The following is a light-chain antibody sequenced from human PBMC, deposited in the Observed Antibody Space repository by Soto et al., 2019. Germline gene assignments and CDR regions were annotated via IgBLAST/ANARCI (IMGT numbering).Light chain of an antibody. CDR3: QQFSSYPLT. CDR2: DAS. CDR1: QTVRNNY. J-gene: IGKJ4*01. V-gene: IGKV3-20*01. Sequence: EFVFTQSPGTLSLSPGERVTLSCSASQTVRNNYLAWYQQKPGQAPRLLIYDASSRATGIPDRFSGGVYGTDFTLTISRLETEDFAVYYCQQFSSYPLTFGGGTKVDI.